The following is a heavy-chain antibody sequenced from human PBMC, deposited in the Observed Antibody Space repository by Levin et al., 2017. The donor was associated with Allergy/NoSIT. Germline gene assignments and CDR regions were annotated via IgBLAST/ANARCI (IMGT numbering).Heavy chain of an antibody. D-gene: IGHD3-22*01. CDR1: GFTFSSYA. Sequence: PGESLKISCAASGFTFSSYAMSWVRQAPEKGLEWVSVITSGGGTYYADSVKGRFTISRDNSKSTLYLQMNSLRAEDTAVYYCEKDPVYDASGYYTSNPAYYSDYWGQGTLVTVSS. CDR2: ITSGGGT. CDR3: EKDPVYDASGYYTSNPAYYSDY. V-gene: IGHV3-23*01. J-gene: IGHJ4*02.